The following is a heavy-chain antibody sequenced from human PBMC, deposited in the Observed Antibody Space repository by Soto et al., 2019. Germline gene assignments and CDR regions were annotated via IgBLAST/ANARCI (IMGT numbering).Heavy chain of an antibody. CDR1: GGTFSSYA. CDR3: ADNPLGAPGAFDI. CDR2: IIPIFGTA. V-gene: IGHV1-69*13. Sequence: ASVKVSCKASGGTFSSYAISWVRQAPGQGLEWMGGIIPIFGTANYAQKFQGRVTITADESTSTAYMELSSLRSEDTAVYYCADNPLGAPGAFDIWGQGTMVTVSS. D-gene: IGHD3-16*01. J-gene: IGHJ3*02.